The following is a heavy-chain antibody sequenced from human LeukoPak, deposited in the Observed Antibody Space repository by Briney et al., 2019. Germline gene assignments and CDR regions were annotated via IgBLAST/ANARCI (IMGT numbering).Heavy chain of an antibody. CDR1: GFTFCSYG. CDR3: AKARRELWFGELFN. CDR2: IRYDGSNK. V-gene: IGHV3-30*02. Sequence: GGSLRLSCAASGFTFCSYGMHWVRQAPGKGLEWVAFIRYDGSNKYYADSVKGRFTISRDNSKNTLYLQMNSLRAEDTAVYYCAKARRELWFGELFNWGQGTLVTVSS. J-gene: IGHJ4*02. D-gene: IGHD3-10*01.